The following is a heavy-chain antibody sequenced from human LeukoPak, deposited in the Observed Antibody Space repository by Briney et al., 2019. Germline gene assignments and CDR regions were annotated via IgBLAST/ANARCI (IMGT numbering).Heavy chain of an antibody. J-gene: IGHJ5*02. D-gene: IGHD2-15*01. CDR3: ALLVGGPFDP. CDR1: GFSLSTYA. V-gene: IGHV3-23*01. CDR2: ISGSGTAA. Sequence: GGSLRLSCAASGFSLSTYAMSWVRQAPGKGLEWVSGISGSGTAAFYADSVRGRFTISRDNSKNTQYLQMNSLRAEDTALYFRALLVGGPFDPWGQGTQVTVSS.